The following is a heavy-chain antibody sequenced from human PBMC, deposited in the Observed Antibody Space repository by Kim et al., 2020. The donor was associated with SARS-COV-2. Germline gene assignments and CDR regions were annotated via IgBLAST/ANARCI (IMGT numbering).Heavy chain of an antibody. CDR3: ARQDSNDAFDI. D-gene: IGHD6-13*01. Sequence: TRSSPSFQGQVTISADKSISTAYLQWSSLKASDTAMYYCARQDSNDAFDIWGQGTMVTVSS. J-gene: IGHJ3*02. V-gene: IGHV5-51*01. CDR2: T.